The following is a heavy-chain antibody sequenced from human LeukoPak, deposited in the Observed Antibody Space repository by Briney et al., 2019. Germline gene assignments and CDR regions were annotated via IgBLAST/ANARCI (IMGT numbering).Heavy chain of an antibody. J-gene: IGHJ4*02. V-gene: IGHV3-30*02. CDR2: IKEDGSEK. Sequence: PGGSLRLSYAASGFTFSSYGMHWVRQAPGKGLEWVANIKEDGSEKYYADSVKGRFTISRDNSKNTLYLQMNSLRAEDTAVYYCAKRLKQLIDYWGQGTLVTVSS. D-gene: IGHD6-6*01. CDR1: GFTFSSYG. CDR3: AKRLKQLIDY.